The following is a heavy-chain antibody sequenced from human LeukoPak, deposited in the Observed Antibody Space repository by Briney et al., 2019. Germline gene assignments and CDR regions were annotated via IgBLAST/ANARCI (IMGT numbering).Heavy chain of an antibody. D-gene: IGHD4-23*01. Sequence: PSETLSLTCTVSGGSLSNYFWSWIRQTPGTGLEWIGYIHDSGSTNYNPSLKSRVTISVDTSKNQFSLNLNSVTAADTAVYYCTRHPGGNAAHRFDYWGQGLLVTVSS. CDR1: GGSLSNYF. CDR3: TRHPGGNAAHRFDY. J-gene: IGHJ4*02. V-gene: IGHV4-59*08. CDR2: IHDSGST.